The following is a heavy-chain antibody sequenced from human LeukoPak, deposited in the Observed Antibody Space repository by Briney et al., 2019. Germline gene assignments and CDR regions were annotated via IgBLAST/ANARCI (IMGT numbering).Heavy chain of an antibody. CDR3: ARNIPVTRWGY. Sequence: PGGSLRLSCAASGFTFSSYSMNWVRQAPGKGLEWVSYISVSRSIIYYADSVKGRFTISRDNAKSSLYLQMNSLRAEDTAVYYCARNIPVTRWGYWGQGTLVTVSS. CDR2: ISVSRSII. J-gene: IGHJ4*02. CDR1: GFTFSSYS. D-gene: IGHD2-21*01. V-gene: IGHV3-48*01.